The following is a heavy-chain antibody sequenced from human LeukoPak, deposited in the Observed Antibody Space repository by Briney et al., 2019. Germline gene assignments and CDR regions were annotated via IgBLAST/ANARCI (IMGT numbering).Heavy chain of an antibody. CDR3: ASLGYYYDSSGYYPPGY. CDR2: IYYSGST. D-gene: IGHD3-22*01. V-gene: IGHV4-39*01. J-gene: IGHJ4*02. Sequence: SETLSLTCTVSGGSISSSSYYWGWIRQPPGKGLEWIGSIYYSGSTYYNPSLKSRVAMSVDTSKNQFSLKLSSVTAADTAVYYCASLGYYYDSSGYYPPGYWGQGTLVTVSS. CDR1: GGSISSSSYY.